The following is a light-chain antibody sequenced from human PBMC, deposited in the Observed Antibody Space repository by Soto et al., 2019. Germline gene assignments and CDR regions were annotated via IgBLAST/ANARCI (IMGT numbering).Light chain of an antibody. CDR3: SSYAANNNLV. CDR2: DVT. V-gene: IGLV2-11*01. Sequence: QSALTQPRSVSGSPGQSVSISCTGTISDVAGYNYVSWYQHHPGKAPKLLISDVTKRPSWVPDRFSGSKSGNTASLTISELQAEDEADYYCSSYAANNNLVFGGGTKLTVL. CDR1: ISDVAGYNY. J-gene: IGLJ2*01.